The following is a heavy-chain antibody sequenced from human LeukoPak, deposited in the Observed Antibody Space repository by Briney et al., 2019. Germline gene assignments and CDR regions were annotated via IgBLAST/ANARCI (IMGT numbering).Heavy chain of an antibody. V-gene: IGHV4-34*01. CDR1: GGSFSGYY. CDR3: ARGPDSSGWDPNFDY. D-gene: IGHD6-19*01. J-gene: IGHJ4*02. Sequence: SETLSLTRAVYGGSFSGYYWSWIRQPPGKGLEWIGEINHSGSTNYNSSLKSRVTISVDTSKNQFSLKLSSVTAADTAVYYCARGPDSSGWDPNFDYWGQGTLVTVSS. CDR2: INHSGST.